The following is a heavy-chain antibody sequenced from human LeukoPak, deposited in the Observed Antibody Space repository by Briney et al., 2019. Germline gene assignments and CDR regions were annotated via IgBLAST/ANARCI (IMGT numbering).Heavy chain of an antibody. CDR2: ICYSGNT. J-gene: IGHJ4*02. Sequence: SETLSLTCTVSGGSISSYYWSWIRQPPGKGLEWIGYICYSGNTNYNPSLKSRVTISVDTSKNQFSLKLSSVTAADTAVYYCARYKYSGSSYYFDYWGQGTLVTVSS. D-gene: IGHD1-26*01. CDR1: GGSISSYY. V-gene: IGHV4-59*01. CDR3: ARYKYSGSSYYFDY.